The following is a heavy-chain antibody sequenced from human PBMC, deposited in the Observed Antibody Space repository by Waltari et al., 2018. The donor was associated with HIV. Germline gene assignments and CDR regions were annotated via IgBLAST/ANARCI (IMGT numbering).Heavy chain of an antibody. CDR2: MNSEGRST. CDR1: GFMFSGYW. V-gene: IGHV3-74*01. CDR3: ARDNPIDH. J-gene: IGHJ4*02. Sequence: EVQLVESGGGLVQPGGSLRLSCAASGFMFSGYWMHWVRQAPGKGLVWVSRMNSEGRSTNYADSVKGRFTISRDNAENTLYLQMNSLRAEDTAVYYCARDNPIDHWGQGTLVTVSS.